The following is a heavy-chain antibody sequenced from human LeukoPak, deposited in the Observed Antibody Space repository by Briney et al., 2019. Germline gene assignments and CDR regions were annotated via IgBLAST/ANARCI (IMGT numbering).Heavy chain of an antibody. V-gene: IGHV3-64*01. CDR1: GFTFSSYA. CDR2: ISSNGGST. CDR3: ARDSITVSVGAFDI. Sequence: GGSLRLSCAASGFTFSSYAMSWVRQAPGKGLEYVSAISSNGGSTYYANSVKGRFTISRDNSKNTLYLQMGSLRAEDMGVYYCARDSITVSVGAFDIWGQGTMVIVSS. J-gene: IGHJ3*02. D-gene: IGHD2-2*01.